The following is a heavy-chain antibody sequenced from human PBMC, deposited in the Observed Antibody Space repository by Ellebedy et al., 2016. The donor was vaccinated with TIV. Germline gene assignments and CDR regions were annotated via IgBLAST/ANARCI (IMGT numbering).Heavy chain of an antibody. CDR3: ARSLEWLPGDY. CDR2: INPSGGST. CDR1: GYTFTNYN. D-gene: IGHD3-3*01. J-gene: IGHJ4*02. Sequence: AASAKVSCKPSGYTFTNYNMHWVRQAPGQGLEWMGMINPSGGSTTYALKFRGRVTMTKDTSTSTLNMELSSLRFEDTAVYYCARSLEWLPGDYWGQGTLVTVSS. V-gene: IGHV1-46*01.